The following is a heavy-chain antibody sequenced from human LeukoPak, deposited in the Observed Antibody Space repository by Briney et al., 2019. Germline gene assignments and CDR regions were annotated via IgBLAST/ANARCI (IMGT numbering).Heavy chain of an antibody. D-gene: IGHD3-9*01. CDR3: ARLGGGLRYFDWLPNPLDY. Sequence: GESLKISCKGSGYSSTSYWISWVRQMPGKGLEWMGRIDPSDSYTNYSPSFQGHVTISADKSISTAYLQWSSLKASDTAMYYCARLGGGLRYFDWLPNPLDYWGQGTLVTVSS. J-gene: IGHJ4*02. V-gene: IGHV5-10-1*01. CDR1: GYSSTSYW. CDR2: IDPSDSYT.